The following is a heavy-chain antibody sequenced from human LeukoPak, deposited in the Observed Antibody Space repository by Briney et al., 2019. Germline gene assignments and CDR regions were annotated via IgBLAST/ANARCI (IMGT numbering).Heavy chain of an antibody. Sequence: SETLSLTCTVSGGSISSGDYYWSWIRQHPGKGLEWIGYIYYSGSTYYNPSLKSRVTISVDTSKNQFSLKLSSVTAADTAVYYCARRPRSYSSSWIDYWGQGTLVTVSS. V-gene: IGHV4-31*03. J-gene: IGHJ4*02. CDR1: GGSISSGDYY. CDR3: ARRPRSYSSSWIDY. CDR2: IYYSGST. D-gene: IGHD6-13*01.